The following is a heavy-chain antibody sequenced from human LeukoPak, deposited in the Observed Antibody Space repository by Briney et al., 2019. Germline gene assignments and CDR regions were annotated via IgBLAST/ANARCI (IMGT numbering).Heavy chain of an antibody. Sequence: ASVKVSCKASGYSFTSYAMNWVRQAPGQGLEWMGWININTGNPTYAQGFTGRFVFSLDTSVSTAYLQISSLKAEDTAVYYCARDSIPTYYYDSSGYYKWFGPWGQGTLVTVSS. CDR1: GYSFTSYA. CDR2: ININTGNP. CDR3: ARDSIPTYYYDSSGYYKWFGP. J-gene: IGHJ5*02. V-gene: IGHV7-4-1*02. D-gene: IGHD3-22*01.